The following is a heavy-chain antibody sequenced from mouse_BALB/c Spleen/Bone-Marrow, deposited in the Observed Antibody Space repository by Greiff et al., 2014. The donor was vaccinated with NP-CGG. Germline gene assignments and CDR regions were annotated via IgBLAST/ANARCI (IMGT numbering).Heavy chain of an antibody. CDR2: ISYSGST. CDR3: ARILLRSYAMDY. Sequence: EVQLVESGPSLVKPSQTLSLTCSVTGESITSGYWNWIRKFPGNKLEYMGYISYSGSTYYNPSLKSRISITRDTSKNQYYLQLNSVTTEDTATYDCARILLRSYAMDYWGQGTSVTVSS. J-gene: IGHJ4*01. CDR1: GESITSGY. D-gene: IGHD1-1*01. V-gene: IGHV3-8*02.